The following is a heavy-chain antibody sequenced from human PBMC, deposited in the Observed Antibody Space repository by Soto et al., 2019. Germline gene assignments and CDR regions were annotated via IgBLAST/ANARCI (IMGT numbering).Heavy chain of an antibody. CDR1: GYTFTSYY. CDR3: ARAVAVPADFDY. D-gene: IGHD6-19*01. V-gene: IGHV1-46*01. J-gene: IGHJ4*02. Sequence: VKVSCKASGYTFTSYYMHWVRQAPGQGLEWMGIINPSGGSTNYAQKVQARVTITRDTSASTAYMELSSLRSEDTAVYYCARAVAVPADFDYWGQGTLVTVSS. CDR2: INPSGGST.